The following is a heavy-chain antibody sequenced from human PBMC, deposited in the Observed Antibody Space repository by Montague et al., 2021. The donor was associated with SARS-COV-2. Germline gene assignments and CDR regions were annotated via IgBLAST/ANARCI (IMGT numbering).Heavy chain of an antibody. V-gene: IGHV2-5*02. D-gene: IGHD3-22*01. CDR3: AHRIARHYDTSAHLWCPFDF. Sequence: PALVKPTQTLTLTYTFSGFSLSTTGVGVGWIRQPPGKALEWLALIYWDDDKRYSPSLKSRLTITKDTSKNQVVLTMTNMDTVDTATYYCAHRIARHYDTSAHLWCPFDFWGQGTLVTVSS. CDR2: IYWDDDK. J-gene: IGHJ4*02. CDR1: GFSLSTTGVG.